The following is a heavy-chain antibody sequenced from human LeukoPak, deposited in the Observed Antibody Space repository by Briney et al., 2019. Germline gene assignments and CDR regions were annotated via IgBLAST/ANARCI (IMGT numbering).Heavy chain of an antibody. J-gene: IGHJ4*02. D-gene: IGHD6-19*01. V-gene: IGHV1-3*01. CDR3: ARAAVAGDFDY. CDR1: GYTFTSYA. CDR2: INAGNGNT. Sequence: ASVKVSCKASGYTFTSYAMHWVRQAPGQKLEWMGWINAGNGNTKYSQKFQGRVTITRDTSASTAYMELSSLRSEDTAVYYCARAAVAGDFDYWGQGTLVTVSS.